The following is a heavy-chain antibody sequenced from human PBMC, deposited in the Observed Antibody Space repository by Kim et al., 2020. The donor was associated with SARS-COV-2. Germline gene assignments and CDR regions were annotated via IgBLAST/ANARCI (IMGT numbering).Heavy chain of an antibody. CDR3: AGSSGWTEGHYYYGMDV. J-gene: IGHJ6*02. V-gene: IGHV3-13*01. CDR1: GFTFSSYD. D-gene: IGHD6-19*01. CDR2: IGTAGDT. Sequence: GGSLRLSCAASGFTFSSYDMHWVRQATGKGLEWVSAIGTAGDTYYPGSVKGRFTISRENAKNSLYLQMNSLRAGDTAVYYCAGSSGWTEGHYYYGMDVWGQGTTVTVSS.